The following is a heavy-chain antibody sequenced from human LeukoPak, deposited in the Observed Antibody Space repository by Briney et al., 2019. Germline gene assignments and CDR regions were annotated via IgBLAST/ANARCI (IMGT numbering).Heavy chain of an antibody. CDR1: GGSFSGYY. V-gene: IGHV4-34*01. Sequence: SETLSLTCAVYGGSFSGYYWSWLRQPPGTGLEWIGEINHSGSTNYNPSLKSRVTISVDTSKNQFSLKLCSVTAADTAVYYCARGGDGYTYDAFDIWGQGTIVTVSS. D-gene: IGHD5-18*01. CDR3: ARGGDGYTYDAFDI. CDR2: INHSGST. J-gene: IGHJ3*02.